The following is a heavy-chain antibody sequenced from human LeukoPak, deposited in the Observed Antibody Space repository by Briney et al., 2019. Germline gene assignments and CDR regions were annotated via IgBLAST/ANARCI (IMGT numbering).Heavy chain of an antibody. J-gene: IGHJ4*02. CDR3: ARVGTYGSGSYLSWLDY. D-gene: IGHD3-10*01. CDR1: GGSISSYY. V-gene: IGHV4-59*01. CDR2: IYYSGSI. Sequence: SETLSLTCTVSGGSISSYYWSWIRQPPGKGLEWIGYIYYSGSINYNPSLKSRVTISVDTSKNQFSLKLSSVTAADTAVYYCARVGTYGSGSYLSWLDYWGQGTLVTVSS.